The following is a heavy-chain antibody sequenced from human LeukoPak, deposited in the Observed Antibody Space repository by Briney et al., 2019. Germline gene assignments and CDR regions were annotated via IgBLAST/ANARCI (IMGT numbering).Heavy chain of an antibody. J-gene: IGHJ4*02. Sequence: PGGSLRLSCAASGFTVSSNYMSWVRQAPGKGLEWVSVIYSGGSTYYADSVKGRFTISRDNAKNSLYLQLNSLRAEDTAVYYCARRNLFYYDSSGHYFDYWGRGTLVTVSS. D-gene: IGHD3-22*01. V-gene: IGHV3-53*01. CDR1: GFTVSSNY. CDR2: IYSGGST. CDR3: ARRNLFYYDSSGHYFDY.